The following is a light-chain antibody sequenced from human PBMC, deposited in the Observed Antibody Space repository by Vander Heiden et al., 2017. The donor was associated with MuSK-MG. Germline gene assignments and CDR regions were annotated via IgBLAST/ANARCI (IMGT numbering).Light chain of an antibody. CDR1: QGITNY. V-gene: IGKV1-27*01. J-gene: IGKJ4*01. CDR3: QKADSAPLT. CDR2: AAS. Sequence: DIQMTQSPSSLSASVGDRVTITCRASQGITNYLAWYQQRPGEVPKLLIFAASTLQSGVPSRFSGSGSGTDFTLTISSLQPEDVATYYCQKADSAPLTFGGWTKVEIK.